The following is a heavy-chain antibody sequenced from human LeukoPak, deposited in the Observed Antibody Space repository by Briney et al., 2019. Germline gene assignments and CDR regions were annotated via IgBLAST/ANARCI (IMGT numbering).Heavy chain of an antibody. CDR2: INPHGSEK. CDR1: GFSFSSYW. CDR3: ARSDY. J-gene: IGHJ4*02. V-gene: IGHV3-7*01. Sequence: GGSLRFSCTASGFSFSSYWMNWVRQAPGKGLEWVANINPHGSEKNYVDSVKGRFTISRDRTKNSLYLQMNNLRAEDTAVYYCARSDYWGQGILVTVS.